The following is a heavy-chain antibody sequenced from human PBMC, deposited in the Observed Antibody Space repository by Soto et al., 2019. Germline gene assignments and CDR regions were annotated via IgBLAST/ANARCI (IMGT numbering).Heavy chain of an antibody. CDR3: ARDAGVSGELYY. J-gene: IGHJ4*02. V-gene: IGHV1-18*01. CDR2: ISAYNGNT. Sequence: QVQLVQSGAEVKKPGASVKVSCKASGYTFTSYGISWVRQAPGQGLEWMGWISAYNGNTNYAQKPQGRVTMNTDTSTRTAYMGRRSLRSDDTAVYYCARDAGVSGELYYWGQGTLVTVSS. D-gene: IGHD3-16*01. CDR1: GYTFTSYG.